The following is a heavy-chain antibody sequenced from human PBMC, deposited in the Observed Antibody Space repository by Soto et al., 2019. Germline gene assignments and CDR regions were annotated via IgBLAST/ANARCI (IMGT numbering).Heavy chain of an antibody. D-gene: IGHD2-15*01. J-gene: IGHJ4*02. CDR3: ATRRGAGGHFDS. V-gene: IGHV3-23*01. Sequence: DVQWLESGGGLVQPEGSLRLSCAASGFTFSSYAMGWVRQGPGKGLEWVAVVSIGGSTHYADSVRGRFTISRDNSKNTLSLQMNSLTAEDTAVYFCATRRGAGGHFDSWGQGALVTVSS. CDR1: GFTFSSYA. CDR2: VSIGGST.